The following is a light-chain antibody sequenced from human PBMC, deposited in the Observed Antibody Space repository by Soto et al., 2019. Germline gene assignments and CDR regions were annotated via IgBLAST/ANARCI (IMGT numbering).Light chain of an antibody. V-gene: IGLV2-14*01. CDR2: DVS. J-gene: IGLJ3*02. CDR3: SSSTTTTSLVV. CDR1: SSDIGDYNY. Sequence: QSALTQPASVSGSPGQSITISCTGTSSDIGDYNYVSWYQQYPGKVPKLVIYDVSHRPSGVSNRFSGSKSGNTASLTIPGLQAEDEADYYCSSSTTTTSLVVFGGGTQLTVL.